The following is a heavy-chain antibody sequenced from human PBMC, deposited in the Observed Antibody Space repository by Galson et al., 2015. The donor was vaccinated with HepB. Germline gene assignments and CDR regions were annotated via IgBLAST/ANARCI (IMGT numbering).Heavy chain of an antibody. J-gene: IGHJ4*02. CDR2: ISDDGTTK. Sequence: SLRLSCAASGFTFNSPAMHWVRQAPGRGLEWVAIISDDGTTKYYADSVKGRFTISRDNSKNTLYLQMNSLRAEDTAVYYCAKDKPHYGSFDYWDQGTLVTVSS. V-gene: IGHV3-30-3*01. D-gene: IGHD4-17*01. CDR3: AKDKPHYGSFDY. CDR1: GFTFNSPA.